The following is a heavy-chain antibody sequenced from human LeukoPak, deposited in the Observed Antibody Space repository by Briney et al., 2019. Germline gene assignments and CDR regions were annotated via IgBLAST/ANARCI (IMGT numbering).Heavy chain of an antibody. J-gene: IGHJ3*02. D-gene: IGHD6-6*01. V-gene: IGHV3-7*01. CDR3: AYESRAAASDAFDI. CDR1: GFTFSSYW. CDR2: IKQDGSEK. Sequence: GGSLRLSCAASGFTFSSYWMSWVRQAPGKGLEWVANIKQDGSEKYYVDSVKGRFTISRDNAKNSLYLQMNSLRAEDTAVYYCAYESRAAASDAFDIWGQGTMVTVSS.